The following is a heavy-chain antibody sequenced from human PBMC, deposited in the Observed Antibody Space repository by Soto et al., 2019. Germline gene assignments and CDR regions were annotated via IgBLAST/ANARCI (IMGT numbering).Heavy chain of an antibody. Sequence: SETLSLTCTVSGGSISSSSYYWGWIRQPPGKGLEWIGSIYYSGSTYYNPSLKSRVTISVDTSKNQFSLKLSSVTAADTAVYYCARLLRWNYWFDPWGQGTLVTVSS. V-gene: IGHV4-39*01. CDR2: IYYSGST. CDR1: GGSISSSSYY. D-gene: IGHD1-7*01. J-gene: IGHJ5*02. CDR3: ARLLRWNYWFDP.